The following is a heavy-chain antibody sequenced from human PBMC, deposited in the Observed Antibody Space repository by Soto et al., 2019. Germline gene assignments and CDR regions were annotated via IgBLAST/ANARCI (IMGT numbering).Heavy chain of an antibody. CDR2: ISGSGGST. Sequence: EVQLVESGGGLVQPGRSLRLSCAASGFTFDDYAMHWVRQAPGKGLEWVSAISGSGGSTYYADSVKGRFTISRDNSKNTLYLQMNSLRAEDTAVYYCAKGLPNYYDSSGYYGLFDYWGQGTLVTVSS. CDR3: AKGLPNYYDSSGYYGLFDY. V-gene: IGHV3-23*04. D-gene: IGHD3-22*01. CDR1: GFTFDDYA. J-gene: IGHJ4*02.